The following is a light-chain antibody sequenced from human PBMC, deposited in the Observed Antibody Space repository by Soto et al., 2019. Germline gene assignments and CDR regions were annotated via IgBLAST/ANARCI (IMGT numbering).Light chain of an antibody. J-gene: IGKJ1*01. CDR2: DAS. Sequence: EIVLTQSPATLSLSPGERATLSCRASQRFSSYLAWYQQKPGQAPTLLNYDASNRATGIPARFSGSGSGTDFTLTISSLEPEDFAGYYWQQRSNWPTWTVGQGTQVEIK. V-gene: IGKV3-11*01. CDR1: QRFSSY. CDR3: QQRSNWPTWT.